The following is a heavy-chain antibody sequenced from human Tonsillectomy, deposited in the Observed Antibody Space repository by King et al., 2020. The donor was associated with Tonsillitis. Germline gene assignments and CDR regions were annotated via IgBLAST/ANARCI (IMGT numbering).Heavy chain of an antibody. CDR2: IYHSGST. CDR1: GYSISSDYY. D-gene: IGHD3-22*01. J-gene: IGHJ3*02. CDR3: ARWVDNYYDSSGYYYFDAFDI. Sequence: VQLQESGPGLVKPSGTLSLTCAVFGYSISSDYYWGWIRQPPGKGLEWIGSIYHSGSTYYNPSRKSRVTISVNTSKNQFSLKLSSLTAADTAVYYCARWVDNYYDSSGYYYFDAFDIWGQGTMVTVSS. V-gene: IGHV4-38-2*01.